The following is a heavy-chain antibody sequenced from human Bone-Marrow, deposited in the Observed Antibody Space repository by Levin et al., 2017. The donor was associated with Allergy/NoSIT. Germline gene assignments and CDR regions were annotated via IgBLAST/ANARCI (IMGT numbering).Heavy chain of an antibody. J-gene: IGHJ4*02. Sequence: KISCKASGGSLSTYAMSWVRQAPGQGLEWMGGIIALFGTPNYAQKFQGRITFTADDSTNTAYMELASLRPDDTAVYYCAREKGYSVTTGALDNWGQGTLVTVSS. CDR3: AREKGYSVTTGALDN. CDR1: GGSLSTYA. D-gene: IGHD4-17*01. V-gene: IGHV1-69*01. CDR2: IIALFGTP.